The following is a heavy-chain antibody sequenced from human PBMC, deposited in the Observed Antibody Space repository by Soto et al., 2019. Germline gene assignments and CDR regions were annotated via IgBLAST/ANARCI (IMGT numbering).Heavy chain of an antibody. J-gene: IGHJ4*02. CDR2: ISYDGSNK. CDR1: GFTFSSYG. V-gene: IGHV3-30*18. D-gene: IGHD1-1*01. CDR3: AKEGLESPSIDY. Sequence: QVQLVESGGGVVQPGRSLRLSCAASGFTFSSYGMHWVRQAPGKGLEWVAVISYDGSNKYYADSVKGRFTISRDNSKNTLYLQMISLRAEDTAVYYCAKEGLESPSIDYWGQGTLVTVSS.